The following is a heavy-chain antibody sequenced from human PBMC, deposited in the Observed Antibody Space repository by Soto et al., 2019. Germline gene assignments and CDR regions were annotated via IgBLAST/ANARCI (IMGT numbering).Heavy chain of an antibody. D-gene: IGHD3-3*01. V-gene: IGHV1-3*01. CDR2: INAGNGNT. CDR3: ARKRITIFGGGYYHGMDV. Sequence: ASVKVSCKASGYTFTSYAMHWVRQATGQRLEWMGWINAGNGNTKYSQKFQGRVNIIRDTSASTAYMELSSLRSEDTAVYYFARKRITIFGGGYYHGMDVWGQGTTVTVSS. CDR1: GYTFTSYA. J-gene: IGHJ6*02.